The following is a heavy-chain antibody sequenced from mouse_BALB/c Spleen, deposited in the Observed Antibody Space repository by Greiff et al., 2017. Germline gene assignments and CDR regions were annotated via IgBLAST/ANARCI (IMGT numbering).Heavy chain of an antibody. Sequence: EVKLMESGPGLVKPSQSLSLTCTVTGYSITSDYAWNWIRQFPGNKLEWMGYISYSGSTSYNPSLKSRISITRDTSKNQFFLQLNSVTTEDTATYYCARSFTGAMDYWGQGTSVTVSS. D-gene: IGHD1-1*01. J-gene: IGHJ4*01. V-gene: IGHV3-2*02. CDR2: ISYSGST. CDR1: GYSITSDYA. CDR3: ARSFTGAMDY.